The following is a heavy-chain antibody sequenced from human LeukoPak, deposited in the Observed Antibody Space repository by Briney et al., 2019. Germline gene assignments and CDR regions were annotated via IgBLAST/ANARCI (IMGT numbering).Heavy chain of an antibody. Sequence: RPGGSLRLSCAASGFTVSSNYMSWVRQAPGKGLEWVSVIYSAVSTHYADSVKGRFTVSRNNSKNTLYLQMNSLRAEDTAVYYCAKDPWLSGRLPWGVWGKGTTVTVSS. V-gene: IGHV3-53*01. CDR1: GFTVSSNY. CDR2: IYSAVST. D-gene: IGHD3-22*01. CDR3: AKDPWLSGRLPWGV. J-gene: IGHJ6*04.